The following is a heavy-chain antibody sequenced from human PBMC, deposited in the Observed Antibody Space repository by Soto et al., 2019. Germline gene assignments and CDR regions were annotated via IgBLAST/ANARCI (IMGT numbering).Heavy chain of an antibody. CDR3: ARLSSSGWPIDS. D-gene: IGHD6-19*01. J-gene: IGHJ4*02. CDR1: GGSISSGGYY. V-gene: IGHV4-31*03. CDR2: TYYSENT. Sequence: SETLSLTCTVSGGSISSGGYYWNWIRQHPGKGLEWIGYTYYSENTYYNPSLNSRITISADTSKNQFSLKLSSVTAADTAVYYCARLSSSGWPIDSWGQGTLVTVS.